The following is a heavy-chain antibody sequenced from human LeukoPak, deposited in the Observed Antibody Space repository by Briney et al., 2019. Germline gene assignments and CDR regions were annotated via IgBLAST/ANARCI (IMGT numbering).Heavy chain of an antibody. CDR3: ARGSKTVAYDAFDI. CDR2: ISAYNGNT. D-gene: IGHD6-19*01. CDR1: GYTFTSYG. Sequence: ASVKVSCKASGYTFTSYGISWVRQAPGQGLEWMGWISAYNGNTNYAQKPQGRVTMTTDTSTSTAYMELRSLRSGDTAVYYCARGSKTVAYDAFDIWGQGTMVTVSS. J-gene: IGHJ3*02. V-gene: IGHV1-18*01.